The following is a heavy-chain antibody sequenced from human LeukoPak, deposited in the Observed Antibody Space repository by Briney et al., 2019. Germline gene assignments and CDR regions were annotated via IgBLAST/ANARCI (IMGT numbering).Heavy chain of an antibody. CDR1: GDSISSGSYY. D-gene: IGHD4-17*01. CDR2: IYYSGST. V-gene: IGHV4-61*01. J-gene: IGHJ4*02. Sequence: SQTLSLTCTVSGDSISSGSYYWSWIRQPPGKGLEWIGYIYYSGSTNYNPSLKSRVTISVDTSKNQFSLKLSSVTAADTAVYYCARESSRLGLRRFDYWGQGTLVTVSS. CDR3: ARESSRLGLRRFDY.